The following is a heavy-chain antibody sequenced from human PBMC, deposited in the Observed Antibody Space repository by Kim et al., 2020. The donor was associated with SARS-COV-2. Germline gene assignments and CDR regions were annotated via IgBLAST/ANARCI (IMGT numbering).Heavy chain of an antibody. J-gene: IGHJ4*02. D-gene: IGHD3-10*01. CDR2: ISGSGGST. CDR1: GFTFSSNA. V-gene: IGHV3-23*01. CDR3: AKGGTYFDY. Sequence: GGSLRLSCAASGFTFSSNAMSWVRQAPGKGLEWVSSISGSGGSTSYVDAVKGRFTISRDNFKNTVFLQMNSLRAEDTAVYYCAKGGTYFDYWGQGILVTVSS.